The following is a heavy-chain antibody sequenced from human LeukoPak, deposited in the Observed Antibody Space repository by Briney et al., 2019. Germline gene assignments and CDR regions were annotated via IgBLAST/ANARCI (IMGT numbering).Heavy chain of an antibody. Sequence: SETLSLTCTVSGGSISSSIYYWGWIRQPPGKGLEWIGNIYYSGSTYYSPSLQSRVTISVDTSKNQFSLKLSSVTAADTAVYYCARSIQLWPHSTFDYWGQGTLVTVSS. CDR2: IYYSGST. V-gene: IGHV4-39*07. D-gene: IGHD5-18*01. CDR1: GGSISSSIYY. CDR3: ARSIQLWPHSTFDY. J-gene: IGHJ4*02.